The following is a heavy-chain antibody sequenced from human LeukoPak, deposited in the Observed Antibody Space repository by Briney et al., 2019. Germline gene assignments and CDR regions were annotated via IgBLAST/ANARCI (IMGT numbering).Heavy chain of an antibody. V-gene: IGHV3-23*01. CDR3: AKARRYCSSTSCYPRDYYYYGMDV. J-gene: IGHJ6*02. CDR2: ISGSGGST. CDR1: GFTFSSYA. D-gene: IGHD2-2*01. Sequence: PGGSLRLSCAASGFTFSSYAMSWVRQAPGKGLEWVSAISGSGGSTYYADSVKGRFTISRDNSKNTLYLQVNSLRAEDTAVYYCAKARRYCSSTSCYPRDYYYYGMDVWGQGTTVTVSS.